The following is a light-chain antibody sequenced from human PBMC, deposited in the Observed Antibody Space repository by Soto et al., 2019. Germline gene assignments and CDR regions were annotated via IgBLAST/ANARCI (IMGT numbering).Light chain of an antibody. J-gene: IGKJ5*01. CDR2: DTS. CDR1: QSVSSK. Sequence: EIVMTQSPATLSVSPGERATLSCRASQSVSSKLAWYQQKPGQAPRLLIYDTSTRATGIPARFSGSGSGTEFTLTISSLQSEDFAVYYCRQYSNWPPITFGQGTRLEIK. CDR3: RQYSNWPPIT. V-gene: IGKV3-15*01.